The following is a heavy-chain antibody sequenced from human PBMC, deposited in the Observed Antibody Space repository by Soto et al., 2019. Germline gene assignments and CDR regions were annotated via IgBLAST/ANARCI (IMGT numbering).Heavy chain of an antibody. CDR2: IGGRGTSS. CDR3: AKSRYADSSGDYYDF. D-gene: IGHD3-22*01. J-gene: IGHJ4*02. CDR1: GFTFSNYA. Sequence: GWSLRLSCAASGFTFSNYAMSWVRQAPGKGLEWVSGIGGRGTSSYYADSVKGRFAISRDNPYNTLFLQLHSLRAEDTAVYYCAKSRYADSSGDYYDFWGQGTRVTVSS. V-gene: IGHV3-23*01.